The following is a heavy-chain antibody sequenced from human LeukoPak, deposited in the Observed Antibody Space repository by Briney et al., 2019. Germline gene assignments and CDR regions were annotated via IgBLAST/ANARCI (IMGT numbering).Heavy chain of an antibody. CDR1: GVTLSDHH. CDR3: ARDRPGYSSSWYRFDY. D-gene: IGHD6-13*01. J-gene: IGHJ4*02. Sequence: GGSLRLSCAASGVTLSDHHMDWVRQAPGKGLEWVSSISSSSSYIYYADSVKGRFTISRDNAKNSLYLQMNSLRAEDTAVYYCARDRPGYSSSWYRFDYWGQGTLVTVSS. V-gene: IGHV3-21*01. CDR2: ISSSSSYI.